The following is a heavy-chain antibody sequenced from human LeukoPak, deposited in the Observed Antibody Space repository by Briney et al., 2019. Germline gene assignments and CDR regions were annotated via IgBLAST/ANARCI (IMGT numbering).Heavy chain of an antibody. CDR2: IRYDGGKR. J-gene: IGHJ4*02. Sequence: GGSLRLSCATSGFTFSTYGIHWVRQAPGKGLEWVAFIRYDGGKRYYADFVKGRFTISRDNSKNTLYLQMNSLRAEDTAVYYCAKSHSIFGVIPPYYFDYWGQGTLVTVSS. CDR3: AKSHSIFGVIPPYYFDY. CDR1: GFTFSTYG. V-gene: IGHV3-30*02. D-gene: IGHD3-3*01.